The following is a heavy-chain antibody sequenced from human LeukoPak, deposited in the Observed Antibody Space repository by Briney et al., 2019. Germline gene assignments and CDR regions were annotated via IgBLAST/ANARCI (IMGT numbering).Heavy chain of an antibody. D-gene: IGHD3-9*01. J-gene: IGHJ6*03. CDR1: GFTFSSYA. CDR3: ARLVIYYYYMDV. Sequence: HPGGSLRLSCAASGFTFSSYAMHWVRQAPGKGLEWVAVISYDGSNKYYADSVKGRFTISRDNSKNTLYLQMNSLRAEDTAVYYCARLVIYYYYMDVWGKGTTVTVSS. CDR2: ISYDGSNK. V-gene: IGHV3-30*04.